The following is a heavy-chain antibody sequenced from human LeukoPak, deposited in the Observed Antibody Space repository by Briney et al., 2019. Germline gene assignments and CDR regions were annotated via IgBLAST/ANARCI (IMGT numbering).Heavy chain of an antibody. V-gene: IGHV3-23*01. CDR1: GFTFSSYG. D-gene: IGHD4-17*01. CDR3: AKATTVTYFDY. Sequence: GGSLRLSCAASGFTFSSYGMSWVRQAPGKGLEWVSAISGSGGSTYYADSVKGRFTISRDNSKNTLYLQMNSLRAQDTAVYYCAKATTVTYFDYWGQGTLVTVSS. J-gene: IGHJ4*02. CDR2: ISGSGGST.